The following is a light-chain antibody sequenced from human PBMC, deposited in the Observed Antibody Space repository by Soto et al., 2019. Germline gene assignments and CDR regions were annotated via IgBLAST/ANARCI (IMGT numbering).Light chain of an antibody. J-gene: IGKJ4*01. Sequence: DIVMTQSPLSLPVTPGEPASISCRSSQSLLHSNGYNCLDWYLQKPGQSPQLLIYLGSNRASGVPDWFSGSGSGTDFTLKISRVEAEDVGVYYCMQALQTPLTFGGGTKVEIK. CDR1: QSLLHSNGYNC. V-gene: IGKV2-28*01. CDR3: MQALQTPLT. CDR2: LGS.